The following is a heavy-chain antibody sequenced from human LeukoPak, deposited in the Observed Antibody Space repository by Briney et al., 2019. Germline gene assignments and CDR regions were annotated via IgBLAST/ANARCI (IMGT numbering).Heavy chain of an antibody. CDR1: GDSVSSSSYY. Sequence: QPSETLSLTCTVSGDSVSSSSYYWSWIRQPPGKGLEWIGYIYYTGNTNYNPSLKSRVTISMDTSKNQFSLKLSSVTAADTAVYYCVRCTPVANFDYWGQGTLVTVSS. CDR2: IYYTGNT. CDR3: VRCTPVANFDY. V-gene: IGHV4-61*01. D-gene: IGHD1-1*01. J-gene: IGHJ4*02.